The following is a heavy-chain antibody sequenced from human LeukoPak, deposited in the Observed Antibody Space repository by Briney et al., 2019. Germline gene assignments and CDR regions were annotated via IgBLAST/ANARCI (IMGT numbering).Heavy chain of an antibody. Sequence: SETLSLTCTVSGDSISSGSYYWSWIRQPAGKGLDWIGRIYTSGSTNYNPSLKSRVTISVDMSKNQFSLELSSVTAADTAVYYCAREGIAAAGNYHYYYMDVWGKGTTVTVSS. V-gene: IGHV4-61*02. CDR3: AREGIAAAGNYHYYYMDV. J-gene: IGHJ6*03. CDR2: IYTSGST. CDR1: GDSISSGSYY. D-gene: IGHD6-13*01.